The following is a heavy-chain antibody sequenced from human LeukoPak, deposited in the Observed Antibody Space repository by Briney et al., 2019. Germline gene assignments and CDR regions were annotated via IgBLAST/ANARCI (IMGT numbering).Heavy chain of an antibody. V-gene: IGHV4-59*01. D-gene: IGHD6-19*01. CDR3: ARERGKIAVFDY. J-gene: IGHJ4*02. CDR2: IYYSGST. Sequence: SETLSLTCTASGGSISSYYWSWIRQPPGKGLEWIGYIYYSGSTNYNPSLKSRVTISVDTSKNQFSLKLSSVTAADTAVYYCARERGKIAVFDYWGQGTLVTVSS. CDR1: GGSISSYY.